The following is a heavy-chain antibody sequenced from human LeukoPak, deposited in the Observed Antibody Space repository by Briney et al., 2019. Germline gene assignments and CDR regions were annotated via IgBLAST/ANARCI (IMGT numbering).Heavy chain of an antibody. V-gene: IGHV1-18*01. J-gene: IGHJ4*02. CDR2: ISAYNGNT. CDR3: ARYGGYCSSTSCLYYFDY. CDR1: GYTFTSYG. Sequence: GASVKVSCKASGYTFTSYGISWVRQAAGQGLEWMGWISAYNGNTNYAQKLQGRVTMTTDTSTSTAYMELRSLRSDDTAVYYCARYGGYCSSTSCLYYFDYWGQGTLVTVSS. D-gene: IGHD2-2*01.